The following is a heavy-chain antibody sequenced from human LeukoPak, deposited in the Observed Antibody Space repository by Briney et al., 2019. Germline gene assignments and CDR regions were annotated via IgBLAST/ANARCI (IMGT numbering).Heavy chain of an antibody. V-gene: IGHV4-31*03. Sequence: SQTLSLTCTVSGGSISSGGYYWSWIRQHPGKGLEWIGYIYYSGSTNYNPSLKSRVTISVDTSKNQFSLKLSSVTAADTAVYYCARGRTEDWFDPWGQGTLVTVSS. J-gene: IGHJ5*02. CDR3: ARGRTEDWFDP. D-gene: IGHD3/OR15-3a*01. CDR1: GGSISSGGYY. CDR2: IYYSGST.